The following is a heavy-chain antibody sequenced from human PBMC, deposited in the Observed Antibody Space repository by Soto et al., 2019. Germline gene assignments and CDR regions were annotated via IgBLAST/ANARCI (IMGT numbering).Heavy chain of an antibody. J-gene: IGHJ6*02. CDR3: ARGGQECSNSGCGYIYDGMDV. CDR1: GYTFSHYG. CDR2: ISAYNGNR. D-gene: IGHD1-26*01. Sequence: ASVKVSCKASGYTFSHYGIGWVRQAPGQGLEWMAWISAYNGNRHFAEGLRGRITMTTNTTTSTADMELRSLSSDDTAVYYCARGGQECSNSGCGYIYDGMDVWGQGATVTVSS. V-gene: IGHV1-18*01.